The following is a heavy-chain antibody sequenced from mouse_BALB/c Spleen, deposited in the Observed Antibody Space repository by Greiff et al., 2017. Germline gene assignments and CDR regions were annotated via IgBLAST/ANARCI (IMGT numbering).Heavy chain of an antibody. CDR3: TRSNWERFAY. V-gene: IGHV1S81*02. D-gene: IGHD4-1*01. Sequence: VQLQQSGAELVKPGASVKLSCKASGYTFTSYYMYWVKQRPGQGLEWIGEINPSNGGTNFNEKFKSKATLTVDKSSSTAYMQLSSLTSEDSAVYYCTRSNWERFAYWGQGTLVTVSA. J-gene: IGHJ3*01. CDR2: INPSNGGT. CDR1: GYTFTSYY.